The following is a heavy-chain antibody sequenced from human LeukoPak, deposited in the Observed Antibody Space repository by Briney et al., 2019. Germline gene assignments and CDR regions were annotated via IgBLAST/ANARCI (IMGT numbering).Heavy chain of an antibody. CDR3: ATLYYDILTGYSDDAFDI. J-gene: IGHJ3*02. V-gene: IGHV5-51*01. CDR2: IYPGDSDA. Sequence: GESLKISFKGSGXSFTSYWIGWVRQMPGKGLEWIGIIYPGDSDARYSPSFQGQVTISADKSISTAYLQWSSLKASDTAMYYCATLYYDILTGYSDDAFDIWGQGTIVTVSS. D-gene: IGHD3-9*01. CDR1: GXSFTSYW.